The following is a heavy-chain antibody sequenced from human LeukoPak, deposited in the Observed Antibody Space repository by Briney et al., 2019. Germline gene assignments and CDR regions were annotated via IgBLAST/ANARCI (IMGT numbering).Heavy chain of an antibody. CDR1: GGSISSGNW. D-gene: IGHD6-19*01. CDR2: IYHSGST. Sequence: ASGTLSLTCAVSGGSISSGNWWSWVRQTPGKGLEWIGEIYHSGSTNYNPSLKSRVTISVDKSNNQFSLKLNSVTAADTAVYFCARNPPAGSVAVAGTGYWGQGTLVTVSS. CDR3: ARNPPAGSVAVAGTGY. J-gene: IGHJ4*02. V-gene: IGHV4-4*02.